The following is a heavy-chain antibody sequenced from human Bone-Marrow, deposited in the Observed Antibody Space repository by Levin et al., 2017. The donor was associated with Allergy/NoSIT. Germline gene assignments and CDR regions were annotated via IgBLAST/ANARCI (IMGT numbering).Heavy chain of an antibody. CDR3: ARDGVSGKYPYFDS. CDR2: ISYDGSQK. J-gene: IGHJ4*02. D-gene: IGHD1-26*01. V-gene: IGHV3-30*04. CDR1: GFTFTTYT. Sequence: GESLKISCVASGFTFTTYTVHWVRQAPGKGLEWVALISYDGSQKYYADSVQGRFTISRDNSKNTLYLQMNRLRPEDTAIYYCARDGVSGKYPYFDSWGQGSLVTVSS.